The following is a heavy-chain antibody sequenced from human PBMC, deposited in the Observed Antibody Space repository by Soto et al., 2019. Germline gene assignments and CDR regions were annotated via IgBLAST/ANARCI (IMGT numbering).Heavy chain of an antibody. V-gene: IGHV4-39*01. Sequence: LSLTCTVSGGSISSSSYYWGWIRQPPGKGLEWIGSIYYSGSTYYNPSLKSRVTISVDTSKNQFSLKLSSVTAADTAVYYCARTGFFGVVPERYWGQGTMVTVYS. J-gene: IGHJ4*02. CDR3: ARTGFFGVVPERY. D-gene: IGHD3-3*01. CDR2: IYYSGST. CDR1: GGSISSSSYY.